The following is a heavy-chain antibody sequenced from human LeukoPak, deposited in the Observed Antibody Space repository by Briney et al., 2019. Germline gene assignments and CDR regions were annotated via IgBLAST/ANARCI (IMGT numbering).Heavy chain of an antibody. CDR1: GFTFSSYA. CDR2: ISGSGGTT. D-gene: IGHD3-3*01. Sequence: GGSLRLSCAASGFTFSSYAMSWVRQAPGKGLEWVSAISGSGGTTYYADSVKGRFTISRDNSKKTLYLQMDSLRAEDTAVYYCAKEPKIRFLEMRGYYMDVWGKGTTVTVSS. J-gene: IGHJ6*03. CDR3: AKEPKIRFLEMRGYYMDV. V-gene: IGHV3-23*01.